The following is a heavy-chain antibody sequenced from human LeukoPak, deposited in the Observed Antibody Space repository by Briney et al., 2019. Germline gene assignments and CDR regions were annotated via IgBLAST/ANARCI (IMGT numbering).Heavy chain of an antibody. J-gene: IGHJ4*02. Sequence: GASVKVSCKASGGTFSSYAISWVRQAPGQGLEWTGGIIPIFGTANYAQKFQGRVTITADESTSTAYMELSSLRSEDTAVYYCAGFHIAAPEPCFDYWGQGTLVTVSS. CDR3: AGFHIAAPEPCFDY. D-gene: IGHD6-13*01. CDR2: IIPIFGTA. V-gene: IGHV1-69*13. CDR1: GGTFSSYA.